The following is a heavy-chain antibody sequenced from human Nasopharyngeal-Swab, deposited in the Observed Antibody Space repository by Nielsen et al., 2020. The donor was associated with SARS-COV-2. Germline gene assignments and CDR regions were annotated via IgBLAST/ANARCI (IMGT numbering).Heavy chain of an antibody. CDR2: IKSKTDGGAT. CDR1: GLTFRNAW. D-gene: IGHD4-17*01. CDR3: TTYYGDSHSYFYYHAMDV. V-gene: IGHV3-15*01. Sequence: GGSLRLSCAASGLTFRNAWMNWVRQVPGRGLEWVGRIKSKTDGGATDYAAPVKGRFSISRDDSKNTIYVQMNSLKIEDTAVYYCTTYYGDSHSYFYYHAMDVWGQGTTVTVSS. J-gene: IGHJ6*02.